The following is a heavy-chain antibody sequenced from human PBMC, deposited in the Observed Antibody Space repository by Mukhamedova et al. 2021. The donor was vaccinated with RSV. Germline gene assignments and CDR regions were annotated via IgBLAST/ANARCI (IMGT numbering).Heavy chain of an antibody. CDR2: T. CDR3: ARGVVVIGAGDNFDF. Sequence: TNYNPSLKSRVSISADTSTNQVSLKMNSVTAADTAVYYCARGVVVIGAGDNFDFWGQGTLVTVSS. D-gene: IGHD2-15*01. V-gene: IGHV4-34*01. J-gene: IGHJ4*02.